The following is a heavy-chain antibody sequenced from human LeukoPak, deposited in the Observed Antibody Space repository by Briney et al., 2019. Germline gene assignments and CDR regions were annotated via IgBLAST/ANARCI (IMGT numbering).Heavy chain of an antibody. Sequence: GASVKVSCKASGGTFSSYAISWVRQAPGQGLEWMGGIIPIFGTANYAQKFQGRVTITADESTSTAYMELSSLRSEDTAVCYCAREGWLQSSPFDYWGQGTLVTVSS. J-gene: IGHJ4*02. CDR3: AREGWLQSSPFDY. D-gene: IGHD5-24*01. CDR2: IIPIFGTA. CDR1: GGTFSSYA. V-gene: IGHV1-69*13.